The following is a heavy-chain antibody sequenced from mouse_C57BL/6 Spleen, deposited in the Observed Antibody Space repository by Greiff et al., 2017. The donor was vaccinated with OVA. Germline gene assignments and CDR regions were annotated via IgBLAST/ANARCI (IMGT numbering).Heavy chain of an antibody. V-gene: IGHV1-59*01. J-gene: IGHJ1*03. D-gene: IGHD1-1*01. CDR2: IDPSDSYT. CDR3: AREDYYGVHGYFDV. Sequence: QVQLQQPGAELVRPGTSVKLSCKASGYTFTSYWMHWVKQRPGQGLEWIGVIDPSDSYTNYNQKFKGKATVTVDTSSSTAYMQLSSLTSEDSAVYYCAREDYYGVHGYFDVWGTGTTVTVSS. CDR1: GYTFTSYW.